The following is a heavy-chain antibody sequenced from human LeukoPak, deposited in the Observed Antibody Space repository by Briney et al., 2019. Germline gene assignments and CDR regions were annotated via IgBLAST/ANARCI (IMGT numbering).Heavy chain of an antibody. J-gene: IGHJ6*03. Sequence: GESLKISCKGSGYSFTSYWIGWVRQMPGKGLEWMGIIYPGDSDTRYSPSLQGQVTISADKTISTAYLQWSSLKASDTAMYYCARSVEYCSSTSCYNYYYYYYMDVWGKGTTVTVSS. CDR3: ARSVEYCSSTSCYNYYYYYYMDV. CDR1: GYSFTSYW. D-gene: IGHD2-2*02. V-gene: IGHV5-51*01. CDR2: IYPGDSDT.